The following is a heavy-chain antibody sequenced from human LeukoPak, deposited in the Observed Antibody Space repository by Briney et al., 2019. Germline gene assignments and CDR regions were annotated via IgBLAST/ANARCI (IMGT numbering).Heavy chain of an antibody. V-gene: IGHV4-34*01. D-gene: IGHD3-16*01. Sequence: SETLSLTCVVYGGSFSGYFWSWIRQPPGKGLEWIGEITPSGSTNYNPSLKSRVTISVDTSKNHFSLNLSSVTAADTALYYCASAPRQGSIGGLDYWGQGTLVTVSS. CDR1: GGSFSGYF. CDR3: ASAPRQGSIGGLDY. CDR2: ITPSGST. J-gene: IGHJ4*02.